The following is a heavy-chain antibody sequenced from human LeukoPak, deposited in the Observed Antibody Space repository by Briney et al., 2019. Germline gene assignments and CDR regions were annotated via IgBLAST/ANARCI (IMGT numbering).Heavy chain of an antibody. D-gene: IGHD6-19*01. V-gene: IGHV3-33*06. J-gene: IGHJ4*02. CDR2: IWYAGSNK. Sequence: PGGPLRLSCAASVFTFSSYGMHWVRQAPGKGPEGVAVIWYAGSNKYYADPVKGRFTISRDNSKNTLCLQMNSLRAEDTAVYYCAKGGYSSGWYGGYWGQGTLVTVSS. CDR3: AKGGYSSGWYGGY. CDR1: VFTFSSYG.